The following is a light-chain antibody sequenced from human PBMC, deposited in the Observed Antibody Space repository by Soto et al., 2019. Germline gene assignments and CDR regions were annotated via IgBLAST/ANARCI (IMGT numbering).Light chain of an antibody. CDR1: SSNIGAGYD. CDR3: QSYDSSLSGSVV. V-gene: IGLV1-40*01. CDR2: GNS. Sequence: QPVLTQPPSVSGAPGQRVTISCTGSSSNIGAGYDVHWYQQVPGTAPKLLIFGNSDRPSGVPDRFSGSKSGTSASLAISGLQAEDEAEYYCQSYDSSLSGSVVFGGGTKLTVL. J-gene: IGLJ2*01.